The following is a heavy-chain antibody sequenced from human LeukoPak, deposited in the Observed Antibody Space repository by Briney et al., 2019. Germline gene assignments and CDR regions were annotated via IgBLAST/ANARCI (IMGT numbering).Heavy chain of an antibody. J-gene: IGHJ6*02. CDR3: ARDFPIITMIVGYGMDV. D-gene: IGHD3-22*01. CDR1: GFTFSSYW. CDR2: IKQDGSEK. Sequence: GGSLRLSCAASGFTFSSYWMSWVRQARGKGLEWVANIKQDGSEKYYVDSVKGRFTISRDNAKNSLYLQMNSLRAEDTAVYYCARDFPIITMIVGYGMDVWGQGTTVTVSS. V-gene: IGHV3-7*01.